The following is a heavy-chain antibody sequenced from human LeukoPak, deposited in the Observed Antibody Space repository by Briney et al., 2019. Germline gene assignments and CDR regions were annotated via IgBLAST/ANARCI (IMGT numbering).Heavy chain of an antibody. J-gene: IGHJ5*02. Sequence: GGSLRLSCAASGFTFSSYAMHWVRQAPGKGLEWVAVISYDGSNKYYADSVKGRFIISRDNSKNTLYLQINSLRAEDTAVYYCPRGIAAYAQGALGWFAPWGQGTLVTVSS. CDR1: GFTFSSYA. CDR3: PRGIAAYAQGALGWFAP. D-gene: IGHD6-13*01. CDR2: ISYDGSNK. V-gene: IGHV3-30-3*01.